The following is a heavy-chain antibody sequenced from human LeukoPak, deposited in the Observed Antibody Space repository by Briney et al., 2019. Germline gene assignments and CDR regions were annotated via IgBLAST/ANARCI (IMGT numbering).Heavy chain of an antibody. CDR2: ISSYNGNT. D-gene: IGHD3-10*01. V-gene: IGHV1-18*04. CDR1: GYTFTSYG. CDR3: AGDYYGSGSYYKGY. Sequence: ASVKVSCKASGYTFTSYGISWVRQAPGQGLEWMGWISSYNGNTNYAQKLQGRVTKTTDTSPSTACMELRSLRSDDRAVYYCAGDYYGSGSYYKGYWGQGTLVTVSS. J-gene: IGHJ4*02.